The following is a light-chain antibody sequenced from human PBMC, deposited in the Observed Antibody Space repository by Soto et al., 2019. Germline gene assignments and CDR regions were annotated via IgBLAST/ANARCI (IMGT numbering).Light chain of an antibody. V-gene: IGKV1-39*01. CDR2: VAS. CDR1: QGINTF. J-gene: IGKJ5*01. CDR3: QQSYGTPIT. Sequence: DIQITQSPSTLSASVGDRITITCRASQGINTFLAWYQQKPGKAPNLLIYVASSLQSEVPSRFSGSGSGTDFTLTITSLQPEDFATYYCQQSYGTPITFGQGTRLEIK.